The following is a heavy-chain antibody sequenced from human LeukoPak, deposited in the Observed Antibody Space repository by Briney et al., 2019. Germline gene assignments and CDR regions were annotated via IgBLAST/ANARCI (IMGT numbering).Heavy chain of an antibody. V-gene: IGHV3-30*18. CDR3: AKCIAVAYYYGMDV. CDR2: TSYDGSNR. Sequence: GGSLRLSCAASGFTFSSYGMHWVRQAPGKGLEWVAATSYDGSNRHYADSVKGRFTISRDNSKNTLYLQMNSLRAEDTAVYYCAKCIAVAYYYGMDVWGQGTTVTVSS. CDR1: GFTFSSYG. D-gene: IGHD6-19*01. J-gene: IGHJ6*02.